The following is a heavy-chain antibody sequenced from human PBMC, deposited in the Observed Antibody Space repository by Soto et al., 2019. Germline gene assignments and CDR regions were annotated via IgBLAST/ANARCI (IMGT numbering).Heavy chain of an antibody. Sequence: GGSLRLSCAASGFTFSSYAMHWVRQAPGKGLEWVAVISYDGSNKYYADSVKGRFTISRDNSKNTLYLQMNSLRAEDTAVYYCARDVILWFGEGAYAFDIWGQGTMVTVSS. V-gene: IGHV3-30-3*01. CDR2: ISYDGSNK. CDR3: ARDVILWFGEGAYAFDI. J-gene: IGHJ3*02. CDR1: GFTFSSYA. D-gene: IGHD3-10*01.